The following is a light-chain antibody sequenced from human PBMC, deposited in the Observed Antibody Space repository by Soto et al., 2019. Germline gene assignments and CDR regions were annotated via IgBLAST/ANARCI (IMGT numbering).Light chain of an antibody. V-gene: IGKV3-20*01. J-gene: IGKJ1*01. Sequence: EVVLTQSPGTLSLSQGERATLSCRASQSFSSSFLAWYQQRPGQAPRLLIYRASNRATGIPDRFSGSGSGTDFTLTISRLEPEDFAVYHCQQYDSSPWTFGQGTKVDIK. CDR2: RAS. CDR3: QQYDSSPWT. CDR1: QSFSSSF.